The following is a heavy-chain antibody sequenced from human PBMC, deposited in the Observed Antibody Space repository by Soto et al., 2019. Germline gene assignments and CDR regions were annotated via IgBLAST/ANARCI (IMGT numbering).Heavy chain of an antibody. V-gene: IGHV3-7*01. Sequence: GGSLRLSCVASGFTFSSSFMGWVRQAPGKGLEWVANINQDGGGTYYVDSVEGRFTISRDNAKDSLYLQMNSLRAEDTAVYYCARVDGGMDVWGQGTTVTVSS. CDR3: ARVDGGMDV. CDR2: INQDGGGT. J-gene: IGHJ6*02. CDR1: GFTFSSSF.